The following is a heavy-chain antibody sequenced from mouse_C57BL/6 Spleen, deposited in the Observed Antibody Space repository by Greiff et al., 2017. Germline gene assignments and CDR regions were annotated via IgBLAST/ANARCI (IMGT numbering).Heavy chain of an antibody. D-gene: IGHD2-5*01. CDR3: ARECYYSNLDY. V-gene: IGHV1-52*01. J-gene: IGHJ2*01. CDR2: IDPSDSDT. Sequence: QVQLQQPGAELVRPGSSVKLSCKASGYTFTSYWMHWVKQRPIQGLEWIDNIDPSDSDTHYNQKFKDKATLTVDKSSSTAYMQLSSLTSEDSADYYGARECYYSNLDYWGQGTTLTVSS. CDR1: GYTFTSYW.